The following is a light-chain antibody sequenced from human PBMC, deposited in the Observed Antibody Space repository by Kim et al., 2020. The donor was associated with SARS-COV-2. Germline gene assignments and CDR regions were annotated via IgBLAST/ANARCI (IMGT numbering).Light chain of an antibody. V-gene: IGLV1-40*01. Sequence: SCTGSSSNIGADDDVHWYHQLPGTAPKLLIYGNNNRPSGVPDRFSGSKSGTSASLTITGLQAEDEGDYYCQSYDQSYDSSLSGSVFGTGTKVTVL. CDR1: SSNIGADDD. CDR3: QSYDQSYDSSLSGSV. J-gene: IGLJ1*01. CDR2: GNN.